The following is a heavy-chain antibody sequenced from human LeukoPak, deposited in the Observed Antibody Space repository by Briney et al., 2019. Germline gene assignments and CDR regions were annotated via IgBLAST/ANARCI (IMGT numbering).Heavy chain of an antibody. Sequence: GGSLRLSCVGSGFTFSSYAMSWVRQAPGKGLEWVSVIYSGGSTYYADSVKGRFTISRDNSKNTLYLQMNSLRAEDTAVYYCAREVPYGDYGVGYGYWGQGTLVTVSS. CDR3: AREVPYGDYGVGYGY. D-gene: IGHD4-17*01. V-gene: IGHV3-66*01. CDR1: GFTFSSYA. CDR2: IYSGGST. J-gene: IGHJ4*02.